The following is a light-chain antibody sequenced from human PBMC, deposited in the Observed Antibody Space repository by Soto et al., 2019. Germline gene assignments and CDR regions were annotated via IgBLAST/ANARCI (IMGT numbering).Light chain of an antibody. CDR2: EVT. Sequence: QSALTQPASMSGSPGQSITISCSGTSSVVGSDNLVSWYQQHPGKAPKLMIHEVTNRPSGVSNRFSGSKSGNTASLTISGLQAEDEADYYCSSYTSTATVVFGGGTKLTVL. CDR3: SSYTSTATVV. J-gene: IGLJ2*01. CDR1: SSVVGSDNL. V-gene: IGLV2-14*02.